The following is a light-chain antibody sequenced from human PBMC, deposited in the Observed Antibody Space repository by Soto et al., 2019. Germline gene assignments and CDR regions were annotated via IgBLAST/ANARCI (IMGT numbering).Light chain of an antibody. J-gene: IGLJ3*02. CDR1: NSDIGNYNY. Sequence: QSALTQPASVSGSPGQSVTISCIGTNSDIGNYNYVSWYQQHPGKVPKLMIYEVSNRPSGVSNRFSGSKSGNTASLTISGHQAEDEADYCCSSYIGNERWVFGGGTKVTVL. CDR2: EVS. V-gene: IGLV2-14*01. CDR3: SSYIGNERWV.